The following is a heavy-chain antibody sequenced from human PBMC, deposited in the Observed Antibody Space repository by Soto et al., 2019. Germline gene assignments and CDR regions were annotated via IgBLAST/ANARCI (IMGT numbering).Heavy chain of an antibody. V-gene: IGHV1-3*01. J-gene: IGHJ6*02. CDR1: GYTYTSDA. Sequence: ASVKVSCKASGYTYTSDAMHWVRQAPGQRLEWMGWINAGNGNTKYSQKFQGRVTITRDTSASTVYTELSSLRSEDTAVYYCARDSALPAANYYYYYGMDVWGQGTTVT. CDR3: ARDSALPAANYYYYYGMDV. D-gene: IGHD2-2*01. CDR2: INAGNGNT.